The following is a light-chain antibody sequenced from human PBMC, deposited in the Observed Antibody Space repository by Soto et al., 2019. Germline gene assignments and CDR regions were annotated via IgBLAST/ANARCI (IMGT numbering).Light chain of an antibody. Sequence: EIVVTQSPATLSVSPGDRATLSCRASQNVGINLAWYQQKPGQAPRLLIYGKSTRATGIPARFSGIGSGTDFTLAISSLQSEDFALYYCLQYNDWPYTFGQWTKLEIK. V-gene: IGKV3-15*01. CDR2: GKS. J-gene: IGKJ2*01. CDR1: QNVGIN. CDR3: LQYNDWPYT.